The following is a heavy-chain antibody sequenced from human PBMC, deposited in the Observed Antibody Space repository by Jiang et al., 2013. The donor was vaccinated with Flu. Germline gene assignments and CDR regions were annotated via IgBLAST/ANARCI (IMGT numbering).Heavy chain of an antibody. CDR1: GGTFSSYA. D-gene: IGHD5-24*01. J-gene: IGHJ6*02. CDR2: IIPIFGTA. Sequence: SGAEVKKPGSSVKVSCKASGGTFSSYAISWVRQAPGQGLEWMGGIIPIFGTANYAQKFQGRVTITADESTSTAYMELSSLRSEDTAVYYCAREGLEKATTNYYYYGMDVWGQGTTVTVSS. V-gene: IGHV1-69*01. CDR3: AREGLEKATTNYYYYGMDV.